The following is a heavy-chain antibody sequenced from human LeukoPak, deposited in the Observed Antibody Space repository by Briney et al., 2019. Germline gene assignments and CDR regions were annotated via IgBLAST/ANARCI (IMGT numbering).Heavy chain of an antibody. D-gene: IGHD1-14*01. CDR2: IIEDGSEK. V-gene: IGHV3-7*01. CDR1: GFTFSSYW. J-gene: IGHJ4*01. Sequence: GGSLRLSCATSGFTFSSYWMSWVRQAPGKGLEWVANIIEDGSEKYYVDSVKGRFTISRDNAKNSLYLQMNSLRAEDTAVYYCASGKGPGYWGHGTLVTVSS. CDR3: ASGKGPGY.